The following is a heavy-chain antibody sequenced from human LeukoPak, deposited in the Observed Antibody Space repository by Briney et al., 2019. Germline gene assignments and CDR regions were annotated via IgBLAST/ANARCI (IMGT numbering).Heavy chain of an antibody. CDR2: IYTSGST. V-gene: IGHV4-4*07. CDR1: GGSISSYY. CDR3: ARDAEPASGQLNIDY. J-gene: IGHJ4*02. D-gene: IGHD5-18*01. Sequence: SETLSLTCTVSGGSISSYYWSLIRQPAGKGLEWIGRIYTSGSTNYNPSLKSRVTMSVDTSKNQFSLKLSSVTAADTAVYYCARDAEPASGQLNIDYWGQGTLVTVSS.